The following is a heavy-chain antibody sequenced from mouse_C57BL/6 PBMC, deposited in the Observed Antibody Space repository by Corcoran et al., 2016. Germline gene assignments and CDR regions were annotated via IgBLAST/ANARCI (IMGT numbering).Heavy chain of an antibody. CDR2: IYPGSGNT. J-gene: IGHJ2*01. CDR3: ALIVDY. V-gene: IGHV1-76*01. CDR1: GYTFTDYY. Sequence: QVQLQQSGAELVKPGASVKISCKASGYTFTDYYINWVKQRPGQGLEWIARIYPGSGNTYYNEKFKGKATLTAEKSSSTAYMQLSSLTSEDSAVYFCALIVDYWGQGTTLTVSS.